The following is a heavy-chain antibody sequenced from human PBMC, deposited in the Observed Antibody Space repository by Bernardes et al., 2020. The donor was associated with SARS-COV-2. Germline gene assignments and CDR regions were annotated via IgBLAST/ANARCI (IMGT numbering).Heavy chain of an antibody. Sequence: GGSLRLSCAASGFTFSSYAMSWVRQAPGKGLEWVSGISGSGDRTNYAGSVKGRFTISRDTSKSTLYLQRNSLIAEDTAVYYCPKGRHSGYLVPFDYWGQGTLVTVSS. CDR2: ISGSGDRT. V-gene: IGHV3-23*01. J-gene: IGHJ4*02. D-gene: IGHD3-22*01. CDR1: GFTFSSYA. CDR3: PKGRHSGYLVPFDY.